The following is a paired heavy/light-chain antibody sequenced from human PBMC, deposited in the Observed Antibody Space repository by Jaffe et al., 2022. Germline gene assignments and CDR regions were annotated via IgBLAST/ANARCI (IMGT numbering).Heavy chain of an antibody. CDR1: GFTFSSYS. J-gene: IGHJ1*01. D-gene: IGHD3-16*01. V-gene: IGHV3-21*01. CDR3: ARDSLTYYDYIWGSSSGEFQH. Sequence: EVQLVESGGGLVKPGGSLRLSCAASGFTFSSYSMNWVRQAPGKGLEWVSSISSSSSYIYYADSVKGRFTISRDNAKNSLYLQMNSLRAEDTAVYYCARDSLTYYDYIWGSSSGEFQHWGQGTLVTVSS. CDR2: ISSSSSYI.
Light chain of an antibody. CDR2: AAS. CDR1: QGISSY. CDR3: QQLNSYLALT. V-gene: IGKV1-9*01. J-gene: IGKJ4*01. Sequence: DIQLTQSPSFLSASVGDRVTITCRASQGISSYLAWYQQKPGKAPKLLIYAASTLQSGVPSRFSGSGSGTEFTLTISSLQPEDFATYYCQQLNSYLALTFGGGTKVEIK.